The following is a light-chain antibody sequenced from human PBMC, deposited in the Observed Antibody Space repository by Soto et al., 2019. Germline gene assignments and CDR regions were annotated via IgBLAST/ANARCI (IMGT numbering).Light chain of an antibody. CDR1: QSISSW. CDR2: DAS. CDR3: QQYNSYSGT. Sequence: IQMTQSPSTLSASVGDRVTITCRASQSISSWLAWYQQKPGKAPKLLIYDASSLESGVPSRFSGSGSGTEFTLTISSLQPDDFATYYCQQYNSYSGTFGQRAKV. J-gene: IGKJ1*01. V-gene: IGKV1-5*01.